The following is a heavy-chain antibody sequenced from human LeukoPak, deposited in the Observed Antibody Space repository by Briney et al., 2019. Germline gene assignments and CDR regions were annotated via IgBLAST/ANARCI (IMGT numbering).Heavy chain of an antibody. V-gene: IGHV4-34*01. CDR3: ARHRMVRGVIIRNYYYYMDV. Sequence: PSETLSLTCAVYGGSFSDYYWSWIRQPPGKGLEWIGEINHSGSTNSNPSLKSRVTISIDTSKNQFSLKLSSVTAADTAVYYCARHRMVRGVIIRNYYYYMDVWGKGTTVTISS. CDR2: INHSGST. D-gene: IGHD3-10*01. J-gene: IGHJ6*03. CDR1: GGSFSDYY.